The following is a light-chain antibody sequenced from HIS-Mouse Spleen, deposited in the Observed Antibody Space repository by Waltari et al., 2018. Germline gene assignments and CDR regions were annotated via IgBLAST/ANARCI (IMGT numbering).Light chain of an antibody. CDR1: RSHIGLIY. CDR2: RNN. CDR3: AAWDDSLSGPV. J-gene: IGLJ3*02. Sequence: QSVLTQPPSASGTPGQRVTISCSGRRSHIGLIYVYWYPQPPGTAPKLLIYRNNQRPSGVPDRFSGSKSGTSASLAISGLRSEDEADYYCAAWDDSLSGPVFGGGTKLTVL. V-gene: IGLV1-47*01.